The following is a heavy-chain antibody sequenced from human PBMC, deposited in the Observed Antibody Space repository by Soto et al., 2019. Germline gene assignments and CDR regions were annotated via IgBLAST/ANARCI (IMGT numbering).Heavy chain of an antibody. V-gene: IGHV4-59*01. CDR3: ARVKNNYGNYPFWFDP. D-gene: IGHD1-7*01. CDR2: IYYGGST. CDR1: GASISSYH. J-gene: IGHJ5*02. Sequence: SETLSLTCSVSGASISSYHWSWIRQPPGKGLDWIGHIYYGGSTNYNPSLESRVTISVDTSKNQVSLKLRSVTAADTAVYYCARVKNNYGNYPFWFDPWGQGNLVTVSS.